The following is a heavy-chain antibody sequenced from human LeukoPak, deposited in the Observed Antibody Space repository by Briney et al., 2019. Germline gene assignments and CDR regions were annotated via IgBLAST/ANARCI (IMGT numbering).Heavy chain of an antibody. D-gene: IGHD3-22*01. J-gene: IGHJ3*02. V-gene: IGHV4-59*01. CDR3: ARNWQYYDSSGYARWDAFDI. CDR1: GGSFSGYY. Sequence: SETLSLTCAVYGGSFSGYYWSWIRQPPGKGLEWIGYIYYSGSTNYNPSLKSRVTISVDTSKNQFSLKLSSVTAADTAVYYCARNWQYYDSSGYARWDAFDIWGQGTMVTVSS. CDR2: IYYSGST.